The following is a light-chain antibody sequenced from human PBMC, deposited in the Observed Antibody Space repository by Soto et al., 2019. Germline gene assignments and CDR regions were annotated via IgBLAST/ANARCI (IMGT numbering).Light chain of an antibody. Sequence: QSALTQPASVSGSPGQSITISCTGTSSDVGGYNYVSWYQQHPGKAPKLMIYEVSNRPSGVSNRFSGSKSGNTASLPISGLQAEDAADYYCSSYTSSSTPYVFGTGTKVTVL. CDR2: EVS. J-gene: IGLJ1*01. CDR1: SSDVGGYNY. CDR3: SSYTSSSTPYV. V-gene: IGLV2-14*01.